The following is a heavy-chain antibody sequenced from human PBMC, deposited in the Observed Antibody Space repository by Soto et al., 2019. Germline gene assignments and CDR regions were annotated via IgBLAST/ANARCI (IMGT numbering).Heavy chain of an antibody. CDR3: AKEGYYYDSSGYYPPYFFDY. V-gene: IGHV3-23*01. CDR2: ISGSGGSA. Sequence: GGSLRLSCAASGFTFSSYAMSWVRQAPGKGLEWVSAISGSGGSAYYADSVKGRFTISRDNSKNTLYLQMNSLRAEDTAVYYCAKEGYYYDSSGYYPPYFFDYWGQGTLVTVSS. D-gene: IGHD3-22*01. CDR1: GFTFSSYA. J-gene: IGHJ4*02.